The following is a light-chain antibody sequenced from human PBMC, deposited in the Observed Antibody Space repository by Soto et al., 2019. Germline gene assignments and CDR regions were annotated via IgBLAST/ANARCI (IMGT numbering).Light chain of an antibody. CDR2: EVN. Sequence: SALAQPPSASGSPGHSVTISCTGTSSDVGAYNYVSWYQQHPGKAPKLLIYEVNKRPSGVPDRFSGSKSGNTASLTVSGLQAEDEADYYCTSYAGNNKFVFGTGTKVTVL. V-gene: IGLV2-8*01. CDR1: SSDVGAYNY. CDR3: TSYAGNNKFV. J-gene: IGLJ1*01.